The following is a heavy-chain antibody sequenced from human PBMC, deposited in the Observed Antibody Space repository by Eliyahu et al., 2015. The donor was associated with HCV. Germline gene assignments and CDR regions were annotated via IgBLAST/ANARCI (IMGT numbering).Heavy chain of an antibody. D-gene: IGHD4-11*01. CDR2: INRDGSET. V-gene: IGHV3-7*01. Sequence: EVQLVESGGGLVQPGGSXXLXCAASXFXFNKYWMNWVRQXPGKGXEWVANINRDGSETHYVDSVKGRFTISRDNAKTSLYLQMNSLTVEDTAVYYCTRGKRDDSLYSWFDPWGQGTLVTVSS. J-gene: IGHJ5*02. CDR1: XFXFNKYW. CDR3: TRGKRDDSLYSWFDP.